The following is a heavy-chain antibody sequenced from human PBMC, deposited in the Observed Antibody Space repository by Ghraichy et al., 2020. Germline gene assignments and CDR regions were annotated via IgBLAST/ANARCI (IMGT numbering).Heavy chain of an antibody. J-gene: IGHJ4*02. CDR2: ITDSGEYT. Sequence: GGSLRLSCAASGFTFASYSMSWVRQAPGKGLEWVSAITDSGEYTNFADSVKGRFTISRDNSENTLYLHMNSLRAEDTAVYYCAKSSSGSSGYFDYWGQGALVTVSS. CDR3: AKSSSGSSGYFDY. CDR1: GFTFASYS. V-gene: IGHV3-23*01. D-gene: IGHD6-6*01.